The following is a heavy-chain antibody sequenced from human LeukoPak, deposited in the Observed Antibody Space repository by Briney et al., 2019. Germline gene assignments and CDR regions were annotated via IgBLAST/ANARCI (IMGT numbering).Heavy chain of an antibody. CDR2: ISGSGGST. CDR1: GFTFSSYA. CDR3: AKAGRAVAGTRGDFDY. D-gene: IGHD6-19*01. Sequence: PGGSLRLSCAASGFTFSSYAMSWVRQAPGKGLEWVSAISGSGGSTYYADSVKGRFTISRDNSKNTLYLQMNSLRAEDTAVYYCAKAGRAVAGTRGDFDYWGQGTLVTVSS. V-gene: IGHV3-23*01. J-gene: IGHJ4*02.